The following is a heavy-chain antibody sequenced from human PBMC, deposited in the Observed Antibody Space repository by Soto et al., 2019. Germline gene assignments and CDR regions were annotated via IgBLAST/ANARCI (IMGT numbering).Heavy chain of an antibody. V-gene: IGHV3-7*05. CDR3: ARVSGLSFDKLGVAWYYFDY. D-gene: IGHD3-10*01. Sequence: GGSLRLSCVASGFTFSSYWMSWVRQAPGKGLEWVANIKEDGSEKNYVESVKGRFTISRDNARSSLDLQMNSSVTAADTAVYYCARVSGLSFDKLGVAWYYFDYWGQGTLVTVSS. J-gene: IGHJ4*02. CDR2: IKEDGSEK. CDR1: GFTFSSYW.